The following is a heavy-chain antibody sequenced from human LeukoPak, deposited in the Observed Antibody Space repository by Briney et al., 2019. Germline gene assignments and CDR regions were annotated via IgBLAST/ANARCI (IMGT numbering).Heavy chain of an antibody. CDR3: AADQFSYSSGWHPLVY. D-gene: IGHD6-19*01. CDR1: GFTFTSSA. V-gene: IGHV1-58*02. CDR2: IVVGSGNT. Sequence: GASVKVSCKASGFTFTSSAMQWVRQARGQRLEWIGWIVVGSGNTNYAQKFQERVTITRDMSTSTAYMELSSLRSEDTAVYYCAADQFSYSSGWHPLVYWGQGTLVTVSS. J-gene: IGHJ4*02.